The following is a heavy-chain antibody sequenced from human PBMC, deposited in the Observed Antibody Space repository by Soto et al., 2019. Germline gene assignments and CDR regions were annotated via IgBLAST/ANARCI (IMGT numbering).Heavy chain of an antibody. J-gene: IGHJ4*02. V-gene: IGHV1-18*04. Sequence: ASVKVSCKASGYTFTSYGISWVRQAPGQGLEWMGWISAYNGNTNYAQKLQGRVTMTTDTSTSTAYMELRSLRSDDTAVYYCARDLSSQAVRGDFDYWGQGTLVTVSS. CDR3: ARDLSSQAVRGDFDY. D-gene: IGHD3-10*01. CDR2: ISAYNGNT. CDR1: GYTFTSYG.